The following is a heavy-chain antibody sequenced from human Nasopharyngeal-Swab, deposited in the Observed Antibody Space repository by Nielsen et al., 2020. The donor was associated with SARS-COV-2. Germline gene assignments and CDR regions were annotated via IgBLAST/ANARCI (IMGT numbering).Heavy chain of an antibody. Sequence: VRQAPGKGLEWVAVIWYDGSNKYYADPVKGRFTISRDNSKNTLYLQMNSLRAEDTAVYYCARDPNLRTLDYWGQGTLVTVSS. J-gene: IGHJ4*02. D-gene: IGHD3-16*01. V-gene: IGHV3-33*01. CDR3: ARDPNLRTLDY. CDR2: IWYDGSNK.